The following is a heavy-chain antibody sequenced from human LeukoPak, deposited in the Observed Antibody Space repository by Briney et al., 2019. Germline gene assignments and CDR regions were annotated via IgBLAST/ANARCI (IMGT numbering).Heavy chain of an antibody. V-gene: IGHV7-4-1*02. D-gene: IGHD3-22*01. CDR1: GYTFTSYA. Sequence: PMASVKVSCKASGYTFTSYAVNWVRQAPGQGLEWMGWINTNTGNPTYAQGFTGRFVFSLDTSVSTAYLQISSLKAEDTAVYYCARNSGPYYYDSSGYYYPGYWGQGTLVTVSS. CDR3: ARNSGPYYYDSSGYYYPGY. CDR2: INTNTGNP. J-gene: IGHJ4*02.